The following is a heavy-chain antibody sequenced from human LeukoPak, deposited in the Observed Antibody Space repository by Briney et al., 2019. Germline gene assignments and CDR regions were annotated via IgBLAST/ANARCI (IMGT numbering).Heavy chain of an antibody. Sequence: GGSLRLSCVASGFSFISYTMHWVRQAPGKGLEWVAVMSYDGSHKYLADSVKGRFTISRDNSKNTLYLQMNSLRVEDTATYYCARDVGGYAFDYWGQGTLVTVSS. J-gene: IGHJ4*02. CDR3: ARDVGGYAFDY. CDR2: MSYDGSHK. CDR1: GFSFISYT. D-gene: IGHD5-12*01. V-gene: IGHV3-30*04.